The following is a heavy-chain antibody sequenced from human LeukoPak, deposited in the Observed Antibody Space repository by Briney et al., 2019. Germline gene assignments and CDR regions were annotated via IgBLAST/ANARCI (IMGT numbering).Heavy chain of an antibody. CDR1: GGSISSYY. Sequence: PSETLSLTCTVSGGSISSYYWSWIRQPPGKGLEWIGYIYYSGSTNYNPSLKSRVTISVDTSKNQFSLKLSSVTAADTAVYYCAKDSYYYDSSGYCDYWGQGTLVTVSS. J-gene: IGHJ4*02. V-gene: IGHV4-59*01. D-gene: IGHD3-22*01. CDR2: IYYSGST. CDR3: AKDSYYYDSSGYCDY.